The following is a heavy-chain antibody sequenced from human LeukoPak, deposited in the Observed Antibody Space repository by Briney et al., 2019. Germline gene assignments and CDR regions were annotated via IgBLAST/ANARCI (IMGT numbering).Heavy chain of an antibody. V-gene: IGHV3-23*01. D-gene: IGHD1-20*01. CDR2: ISGSGGST. J-gene: IGHJ3*02. Sequence: GGSLRLSCAASGFTFSNYAMNWVRQAPGKGLEWVSAISGSGGSTYYADSVKGRFTISRDNSKNTLFLQMNSLRAEDTAVYYCATKTWYNYNLYAFDIWGRGTMVTVSA. CDR3: ATKTWYNYNLYAFDI. CDR1: GFTFSNYA.